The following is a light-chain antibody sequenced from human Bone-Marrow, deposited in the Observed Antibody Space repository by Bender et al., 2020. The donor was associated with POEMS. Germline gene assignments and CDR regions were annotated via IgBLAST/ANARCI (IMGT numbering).Light chain of an antibody. J-gene: IGLJ3*02. CDR1: SSNVGSNY. CDR2: KNS. CDR3: CSFAGAYAL. Sequence: QSVLTQPPSASATPGQRVTISCSGSSSNVGSNYVFWYQQLPGTAPKLLLHKNSLRPSGVPDRFSGSKSGTSASLAISGLQAEDEADYSCCSFAGAYALFGGGTKLTVL. V-gene: IGLV1-47*01.